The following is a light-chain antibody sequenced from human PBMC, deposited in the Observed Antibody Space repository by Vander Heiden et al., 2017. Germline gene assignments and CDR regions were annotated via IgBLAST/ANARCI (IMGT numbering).Light chain of an antibody. CDR1: STNIGRNS. CDR2: RNN. Sequence: QSVLTQPPSASGTPGQRVTISCSGSSTNIGRNSVYWYQQLPATAPKLLIYRNNQRPSGVPDRFSGSKSGTSASLAISGLRSEDEADYYCAVWDDSLSGWGFGGGTKLTVL. J-gene: IGLJ3*02. V-gene: IGLV1-47*01. CDR3: AVWDDSLSGWG.